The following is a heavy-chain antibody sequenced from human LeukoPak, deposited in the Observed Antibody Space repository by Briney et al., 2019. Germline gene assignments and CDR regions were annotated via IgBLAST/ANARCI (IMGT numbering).Heavy chain of an antibody. V-gene: IGHV1-2*02. CDR2: INPNSGGT. CDR3: ARLGATTYDY. D-gene: IGHD1-26*01. Sequence: EASVKVSCMTSGYTFTGYYMHWVRQAPGQGLEWMGWINPNSGGTNYAQKFQGRVTMTRDTSISTAYMELRRLRSDDTAVYYCARLGATTYDYWGQGTLVTVSS. CDR1: GYTFTGYY. J-gene: IGHJ4*02.